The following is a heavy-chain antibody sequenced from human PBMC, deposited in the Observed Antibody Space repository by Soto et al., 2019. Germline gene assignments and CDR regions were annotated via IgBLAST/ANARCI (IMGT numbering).Heavy chain of an antibody. J-gene: IGHJ4*02. CDR2: IYYSGST. D-gene: IGHD3-10*01. V-gene: IGHV4-61*01. Sequence: PSETLSLTCTVSGGSVSSGSYYWSWIRQPPGKGLEWIGYIYYSGSTNYNPSLKSRVTISVDTSKNQFSLKLSSVTAADTAVYYCAREVRRDYYGSGEFDYWGQGTLVTVSS. CDR1: GGSVSSGSYY. CDR3: AREVRRDYYGSGEFDY.